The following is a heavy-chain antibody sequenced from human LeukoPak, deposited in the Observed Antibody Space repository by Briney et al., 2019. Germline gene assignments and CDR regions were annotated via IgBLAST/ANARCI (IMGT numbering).Heavy chain of an antibody. J-gene: IGHJ5*02. Sequence: GGSLRLSCAASGFTFSSYSMNWVRQAPGKGLEWVSSISGSSSYIYYADSVKGRFTISRDNAKNSLYLQMNSLRAEDTAVYYCARVSNSGWGSRFDPWGQGTLVTVSS. V-gene: IGHV3-21*01. CDR2: ISGSSSYI. D-gene: IGHD6-19*01. CDR1: GFTFSSYS. CDR3: ARVSNSGWGSRFDP.